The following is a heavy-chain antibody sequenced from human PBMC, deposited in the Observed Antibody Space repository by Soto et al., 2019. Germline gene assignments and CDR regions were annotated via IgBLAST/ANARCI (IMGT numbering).Heavy chain of an antibody. V-gene: IGHV1-69*02. CDR1: GGTFSSYT. D-gene: IGHD5-12*01. CDR3: ARVLGFGRIEFDSGVATPNVRYFDY. CDR2: IIPILGIA. J-gene: IGHJ4*02. Sequence: ASVKVSCKASGGTFSSYTISWVRQAPGQGLEWMGRIIPILGIANYAQKFQGRVTITADKSTSTAYMELSSLRSEDTAVYYCARVLGFGRIEFDSGVATPNVRYFDYRGQGTLVTVSS.